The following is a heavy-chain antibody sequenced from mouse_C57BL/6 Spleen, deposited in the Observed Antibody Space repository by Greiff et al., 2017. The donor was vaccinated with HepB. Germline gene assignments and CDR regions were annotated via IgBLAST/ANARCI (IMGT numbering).Heavy chain of an antibody. D-gene: IGHD1-1*01. CDR3: ARGAYGSSFWFAY. CDR2: IDPEDGET. V-gene: IGHV14-2*01. CDR1: GFNIKDYY. J-gene: IGHJ3*01. Sequence: VQLKQSGAELVKPGASVQLSCTASGFNIKDYYMHWVKQRTEQGLEWIGRIDPEDGETKYAPKFQGKATITADTSSNTAYLQLSSLTSEDTAVYYCARGAYGSSFWFAYWGQGTLVTVSA.